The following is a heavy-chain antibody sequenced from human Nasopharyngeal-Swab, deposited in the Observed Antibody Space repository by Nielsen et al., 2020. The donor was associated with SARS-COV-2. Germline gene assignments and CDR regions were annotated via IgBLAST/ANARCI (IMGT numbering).Heavy chain of an antibody. CDR1: GDSINSHF. CDR2: ISYGGST. CDR3: ARELYDGSGLLDP. Sequence: SETLSLTCTVSGDSINSHFWSWIRQPPGKGLDWIGYISYGGSTNYNPSLRSRVTISVDTSKSQFSLKLTSVTAADTAVYYCARELYDGSGLLDPWGHGTLVTVSS. D-gene: IGHD3-22*01. J-gene: IGHJ5*02. V-gene: IGHV4-59*11.